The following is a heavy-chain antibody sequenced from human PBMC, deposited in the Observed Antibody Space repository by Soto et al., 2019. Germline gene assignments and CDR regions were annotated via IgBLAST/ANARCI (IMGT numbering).Heavy chain of an antibody. CDR3: ADSGYDLGLRS. Sequence: SETLSLTCAVYGGSFSGYYWSWIRQPPGKGLEWIGEINHSGSTNYNPSLKSRVTISVDTSKNQFSLKLSSVTAADTAVYYCADSGYDLGLRSWGQGTLVTVSS. J-gene: IGHJ5*02. CDR1: GGSFSGYY. CDR2: INHSGST. V-gene: IGHV4-34*01. D-gene: IGHD5-12*01.